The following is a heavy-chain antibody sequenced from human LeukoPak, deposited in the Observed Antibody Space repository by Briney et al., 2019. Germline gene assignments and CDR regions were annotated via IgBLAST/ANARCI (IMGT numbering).Heavy chain of an antibody. V-gene: IGHV3-7*01. CDR2: IKQDGSEK. CDR3: ASDAAWEDHGDYQPFDY. Sequence: GGSLRLSCAASGFTFSSYWMSWVRQAPGKGLEWVANIKQDGSEKYYVDSVKGRFTISRDNAKNSLYLQMNSLRAEDTAVYYCASDAAWEDHGDYQPFDYWGQGTLVTVSS. J-gene: IGHJ4*02. CDR1: GFTFSSYW. D-gene: IGHD4-17*01.